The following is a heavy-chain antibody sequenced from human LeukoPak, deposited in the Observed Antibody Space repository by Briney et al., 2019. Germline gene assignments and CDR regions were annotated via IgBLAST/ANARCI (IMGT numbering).Heavy chain of an antibody. CDR2: ISYDGSNK. J-gene: IGHJ4*02. CDR3: ARDSFWTFDY. V-gene: IGHV3-30-3*01. D-gene: IGHD3/OR15-3a*01. CDR1: GFTFSSYA. Sequence: GGSLGLSCAASGFTFSSYAMHWVRQAPGKGPEWVAVISYDGSNKYYADSVKGRFTISRDNSKNTLYLQMNSLRAEDTAVYYCARDSFWTFDYWGQGTLVTVSS.